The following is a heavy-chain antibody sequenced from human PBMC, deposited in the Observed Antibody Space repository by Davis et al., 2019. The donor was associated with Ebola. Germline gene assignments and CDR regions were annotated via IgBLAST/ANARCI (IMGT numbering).Heavy chain of an antibody. V-gene: IGHV7-4-1*02. Sequence: SVKVSCKASGYTFTSYAMNWVRQAPGQGPEWLGWINPNSVEATYARGLTGRLVFSLDASVTTAYLQINDLKVDDTAVYYCVRGAIAAAGPYYFDGLDVWGQGTAVAVSS. CDR3: VRGAIAAAGPYYFDGLDV. CDR2: INPNSVEA. CDR1: GYTFTSYA. J-gene: IGHJ6*02. D-gene: IGHD6-13*01.